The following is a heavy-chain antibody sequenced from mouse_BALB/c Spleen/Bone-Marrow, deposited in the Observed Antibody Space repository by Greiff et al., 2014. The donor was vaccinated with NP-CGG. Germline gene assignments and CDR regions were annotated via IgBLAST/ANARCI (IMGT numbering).Heavy chain of an antibody. D-gene: IGHD1-1*01. Sequence: ESGPELVKPGASVKVSCKASGYTLTNYNMYWVKQSHGKSLEWIGYIDPYSGGSRYNQNFKGKATLTVDKSSSTAYMHLNSLTSEDSAVYYCARRVYYDYYAMDYWGQGTSVTVSS. CDR2: IDPYSGGS. V-gene: IGHV1S135*01. J-gene: IGHJ4*01. CDR3: ARRVYYDYYAMDY. CDR1: GYTLTNYN.